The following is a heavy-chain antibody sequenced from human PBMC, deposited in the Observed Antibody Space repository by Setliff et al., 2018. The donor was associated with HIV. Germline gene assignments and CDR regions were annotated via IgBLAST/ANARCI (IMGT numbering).Heavy chain of an antibody. D-gene: IGHD1-26*01. Sequence: PSETLSLTCTVSGGSISSYFWSWVRQSPGKGLEWIGYNFNSGTAYYNPSLKSRVTISVDTSKSQFSLNVKSMTAADTAVYYCARGGQYSGSYLPRDYYMDVWGKGTTVTVSS. CDR3: ARGGQYSGSYLPRDYYMDV. V-gene: IGHV4-4*08. CDR1: GGSISSYF. J-gene: IGHJ6*03. CDR2: NFNSGTA.